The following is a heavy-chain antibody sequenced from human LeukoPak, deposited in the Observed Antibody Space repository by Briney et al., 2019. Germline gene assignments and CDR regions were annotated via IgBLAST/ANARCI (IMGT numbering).Heavy chain of an antibody. CDR3: ARASHDYVWGSYPNDAFDI. V-gene: IGHV4-4*07. J-gene: IGHJ3*02. Sequence: SETLSLTCTVSRGSISSYYWSWIRQPAGKGLEWIGRIYTSGSTNYNPSLKSRVTMSVDTSKNQFSLTLSSVTAADAAVYYCARASHDYVWGSYPNDAFDIWGQGTMVTVSS. CDR1: RGSISSYY. D-gene: IGHD3-16*02. CDR2: IYTSGST.